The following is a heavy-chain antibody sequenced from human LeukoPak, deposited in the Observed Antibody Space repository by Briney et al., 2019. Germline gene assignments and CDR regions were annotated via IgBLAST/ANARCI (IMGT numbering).Heavy chain of an antibody. CDR1: GYTFTGYY. D-gene: IGHD1-26*01. CDR2: INPNSGGT. Sequence: ASVKVSCKASGYTFTGYYMLWVRQAPGQGLEWMGWINPNSGGTNYAQKFQGRVTMTRDTSISTAYMELSRLRSDDTAVYYCARVLGGSGSYFFFDYWGQGTLVTVSS. J-gene: IGHJ4*02. CDR3: ARVLGGSGSYFFFDY. V-gene: IGHV1-2*02.